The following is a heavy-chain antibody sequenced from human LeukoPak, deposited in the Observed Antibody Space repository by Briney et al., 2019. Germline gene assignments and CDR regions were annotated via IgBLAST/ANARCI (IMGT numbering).Heavy chain of an antibody. J-gene: IGHJ4*02. CDR1: GFTFNSYT. V-gene: IGHV3-48*01. Sequence: PGGSLRLSCAASGFTFNSYTMNWVRQAPGKGLEWISYISRTGTTIYYADSVKGRFTISRDNAKNSLYLQMNSLRSEDTGLYFCARDLGSGDYGLLVRGQGTLLTVSS. D-gene: IGHD4-17*01. CDR3: ARDLGSGDYGLLV. CDR2: ISRTGTTI.